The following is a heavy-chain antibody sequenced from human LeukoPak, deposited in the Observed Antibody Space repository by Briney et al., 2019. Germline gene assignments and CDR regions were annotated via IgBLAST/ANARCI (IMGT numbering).Heavy chain of an antibody. Sequence: GGSLRLSCAASGFTFSSYWMHGVRQAPGKGLVWVSRINSDGSSTSYADSVEGRFTISRDNAKNTLYLQMNSLRAEDTAVYYCARDQRDATMVRGGLYYYYYYGMDVWGQGTTVTVSS. D-gene: IGHD3-10*01. J-gene: IGHJ6*02. CDR3: ARDQRDATMVRGGLYYYYYYGMDV. CDR1: GFTFSSYW. V-gene: IGHV3-74*01. CDR2: INSDGSST.